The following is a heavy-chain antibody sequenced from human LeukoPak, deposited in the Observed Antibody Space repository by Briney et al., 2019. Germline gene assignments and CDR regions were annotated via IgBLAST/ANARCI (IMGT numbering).Heavy chain of an antibody. V-gene: IGHV3-21*01. CDR1: GFTFSSYT. Sequence: GESLRLSCAASGFTFSSYTMNWVGLAPGKGLEWVSSIRSSSSYIYYADSVNGRFTISRDNAKNSLYLQMNSLTAADTAVYYCARAVAGSQLDHWGQGTQVTVSS. CDR2: IRSSSSYI. J-gene: IGHJ5*02. D-gene: IGHD6-19*01. CDR3: ARAVAGSQLDH.